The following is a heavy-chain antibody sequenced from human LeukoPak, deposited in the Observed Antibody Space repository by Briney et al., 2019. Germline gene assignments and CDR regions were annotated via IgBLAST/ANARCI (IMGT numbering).Heavy chain of an antibody. V-gene: IGHV1-2*02. J-gene: IGHJ4*02. CDR2: INPNSGGT. CDR3: ARDLFVDSGDDPFPFDY. CDR1: GYTFTGFY. Sequence: ASVKVSCKASGYTFTGFYIHWVRQAPGQGLEWMGWINPNSGGTNYAQKFQGRVTMTRDTSISTAYMELSRLTSDDTAIYYCARDLFVDSGDDPFPFDYWGQGTLVSVSS. D-gene: IGHD5-12*01.